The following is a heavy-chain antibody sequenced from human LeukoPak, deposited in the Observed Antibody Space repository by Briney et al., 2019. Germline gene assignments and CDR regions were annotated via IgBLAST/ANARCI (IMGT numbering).Heavy chain of an antibody. Sequence: PGGSLRLSCAASGFTFSSYGMHWVRQAPGKGLEWVAFIRYDGSNKYYADSVKGRFTISRDNSKNTLYLQMNSLRAEDTAVYYCAKDRGITIFGVDWFDPWGQGTLVTVSS. D-gene: IGHD3-3*01. CDR2: IRYDGSNK. CDR3: AKDRGITIFGVDWFDP. CDR1: GFTFSSYG. V-gene: IGHV3-30*02. J-gene: IGHJ5*02.